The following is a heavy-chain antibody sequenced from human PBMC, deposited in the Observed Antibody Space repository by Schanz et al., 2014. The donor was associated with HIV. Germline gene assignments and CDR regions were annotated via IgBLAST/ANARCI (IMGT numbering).Heavy chain of an antibody. CDR2: ISGGGAGT. CDR3: VLPSAKIVGGLGEHYFDH. D-gene: IGHD1-26*01. J-gene: IGHJ4*02. Sequence: EVQLVESGGGLVKPGGSLRLSCAASGFTLSSYSMNWVRQAPGKGLEWVSAISGGGAGTYYADSVNGRFTISRDNAKNSLYLQMNSLRAEDTAVYYCVLPSAKIVGGLGEHYFDHWGQGTLVTVSS. CDR1: GFTLSSYS. V-gene: IGHV3-21*06.